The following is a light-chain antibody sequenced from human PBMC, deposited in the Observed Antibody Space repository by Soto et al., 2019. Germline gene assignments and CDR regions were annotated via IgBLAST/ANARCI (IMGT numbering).Light chain of an antibody. CDR2: DVS. Sequence: QSALTQPTSVSGSPGQSITISCTGTSSDVGGYNYVSWYQHHPGKAPKLMICDVSDRPSGVSNRFSGSKSGNTASLTISGLQPEDEADYYCSSYTSSSTPGVFGTGTKVTVL. V-gene: IGLV2-14*03. J-gene: IGLJ1*01. CDR3: SSYTSSSTPGV. CDR1: SSDVGGYNY.